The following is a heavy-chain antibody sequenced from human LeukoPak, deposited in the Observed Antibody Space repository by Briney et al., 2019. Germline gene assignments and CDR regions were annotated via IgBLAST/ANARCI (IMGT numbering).Heavy chain of an antibody. CDR2: MNPNSGNT. D-gene: IGHD2-15*01. V-gene: IGHV1-8*01. CDR3: ARGVVSVVVVAATTRYYYYYYGMDV. Sequence: ASVKVSCKAPGYTFTCYDINWVRQATGQGLEWMGWMNPNSGNTGYAQKFQGRVAMTRNTSISTAYMELSSLRSEDTAVYYCARGVVSVVVVAATTRYYYYYYGMDVWGQGTTVTVSS. J-gene: IGHJ6*02. CDR1: GYTFTCYD.